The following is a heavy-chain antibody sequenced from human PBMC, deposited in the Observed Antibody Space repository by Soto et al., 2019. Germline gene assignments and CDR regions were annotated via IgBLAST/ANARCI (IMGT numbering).Heavy chain of an antibody. V-gene: IGHV1-24*01. CDR3: AKVNDFWTGYYSTNWFDP. CDR1: GYTLTELS. CDR2: FDPEDGET. J-gene: IGHJ5*02. Sequence: ASVKVSCKVSGYTLTELSMHWVRQAPGKGLEWMGGFDPEDGETIYAQKFQGRVTMTEDTSTDTAYMELSSLRSEDTAVYYCAKVNDFWTGYYSTNWFDPWGQGTLVTVS. D-gene: IGHD3-3*01.